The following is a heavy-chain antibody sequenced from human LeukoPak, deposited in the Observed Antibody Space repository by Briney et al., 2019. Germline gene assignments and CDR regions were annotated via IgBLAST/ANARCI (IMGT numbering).Heavy chain of an antibody. CDR1: GFTFSSYG. Sequence: GRSLRLSCAASGFTFSSYGMHWVRQAPGKGLEWVAVISYDGSNKYYADSVKGRFTISRDNSKNTLYLQMNSLRAEDTAVYYCAKEPPRYGSGSIRRNYFDYWGQGTLVTVSS. CDR3: AKEPPRYGSGSIRRNYFDY. CDR2: ISYDGSNK. V-gene: IGHV3-30*18. D-gene: IGHD3-10*01. J-gene: IGHJ4*02.